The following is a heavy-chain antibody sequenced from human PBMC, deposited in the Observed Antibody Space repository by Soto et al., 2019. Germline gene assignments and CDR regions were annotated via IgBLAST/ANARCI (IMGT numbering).Heavy chain of an antibody. CDR2: IYPGDSDT. J-gene: IGHJ4*01. V-gene: IGHV5-51*01. D-gene: IGHD6-13*01. CDR1: GYSFTSYW. CDR3: ARLRLVLRETGYYFDY. Sequence: GESLKISCKGSGYSFTSYWIGWVRQMPGKGLEWMGIIYPGDSDTRYSPSFQGQVTISADKSISTAYLQWSSLKASDTAMYYCARLRLVLRETGYYFDYWGPGTLVTVSS.